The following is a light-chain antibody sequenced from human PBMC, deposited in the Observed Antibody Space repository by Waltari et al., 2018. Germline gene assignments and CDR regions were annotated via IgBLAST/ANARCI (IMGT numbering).Light chain of an antibody. CDR3: SSQSNNNVVI. Sequence: QSALTQPASVSGSPGQSITISCTGSSSDVGGDGSVSWYQSHPGQAPKVIIFDVNNRPSGVSDRSSGSKSGNTASLTISGLQAEDEATYYCSSQSNNNVVIFGGGTKLTVL. CDR2: DVN. V-gene: IGLV2-14*03. CDR1: SSDVGGDGS. J-gene: IGLJ2*01.